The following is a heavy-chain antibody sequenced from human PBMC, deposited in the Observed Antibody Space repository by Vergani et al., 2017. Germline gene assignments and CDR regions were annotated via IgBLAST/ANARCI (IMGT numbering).Heavy chain of an antibody. V-gene: IGHV1-18*01. J-gene: IGHJ6*03. D-gene: IGHD5-12*01. CDR2: ISAYNCNT. CDR1: GYTFTSYG. Sequence: QVQLVQSGAEVKKPGASVKVSCKASGYTFTSYGNSWVRQAPGQGLEWMGWISAYNCNTNYAQNLQGRVTMTTDTSTSTAYMELRSLRSDDTAVYYCARDAEEEWLRLHYMDVWGKGTTVTVSS. CDR3: ARDAEEEWLRLHYMDV.